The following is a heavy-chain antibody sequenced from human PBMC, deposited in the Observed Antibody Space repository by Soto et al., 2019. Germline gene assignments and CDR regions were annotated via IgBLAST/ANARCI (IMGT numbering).Heavy chain of an antibody. CDR3: ARQRPTDGRWEFANYYGMDV. CDR1: GGSVSSGSYY. Sequence: SETLSLTCTVSGGSVSSGSYYWSWIRQPPGKGLEWIGYIYYSGSTNYNPSLKSRVTISVDTSKNQFSLKLSSVTAADTAVYYCARQRPTDGRWEFANYYGMDVWGQGTPVTVSS. CDR2: IYYSGST. V-gene: IGHV4-61*01. D-gene: IGHD1-26*01. J-gene: IGHJ6*02.